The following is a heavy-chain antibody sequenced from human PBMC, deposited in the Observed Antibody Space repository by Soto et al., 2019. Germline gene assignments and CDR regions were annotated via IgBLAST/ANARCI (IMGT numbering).Heavy chain of an antibody. CDR2: ISSSSSTI. CDR1: GFTFSSYS. D-gene: IGHD6-6*01. J-gene: IGHJ6*03. CDR3: ARDREYSSSSYYYYYMDV. V-gene: IGHV3-48*01. Sequence: GGSLRLSCAASGFTFSSYSMNWVRQAPGKGLEWVSYISSSSSTIYYADSVKGRFTISRDNAKNSLYLQMNSLRAEDTAVYYCARDREYSSSSYYYYYMDVWGKGTTVTVSS.